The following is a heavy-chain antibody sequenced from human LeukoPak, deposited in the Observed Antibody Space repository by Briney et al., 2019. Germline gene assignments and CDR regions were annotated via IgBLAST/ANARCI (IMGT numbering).Heavy chain of an antibody. CDR3: AKRGVVIRVILVGFHKEAYYFDS. D-gene: IGHD3-22*01. J-gene: IGHJ4*02. V-gene: IGHV3-23*01. CDR1: GIILSNYG. Sequence: GGSLRLSRAVSGIILSNYGMSWVRQAPGKGLEWVAGISGSGGRTNYADSVKGRFTISRDNPKNTLYLQMNSLRAEDTAVYFCAKRGVVIRVILVGFHKEAYYFDSWGQGALVTVSS. CDR2: ISGSGGRT.